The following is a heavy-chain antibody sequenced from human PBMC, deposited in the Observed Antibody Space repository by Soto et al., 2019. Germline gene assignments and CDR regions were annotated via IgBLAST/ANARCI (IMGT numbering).Heavy chain of an antibody. V-gene: IGHV5-51*01. CDR2: IYPGDSDT. CDR3: ARSIAAAGTHYWFDP. J-gene: IGHJ5*02. CDR1: GYSFTSYW. Sequence: PGESLKISCKGSGYSFTSYWIGWVRQMPGKGLEWMGIIYPGDSDTRYSPSFQGRVTISADKSISTAYLQWSSLKASDTAMYYCARSIAAAGTHYWFDPWGQGTLVTVSS. D-gene: IGHD6-13*01.